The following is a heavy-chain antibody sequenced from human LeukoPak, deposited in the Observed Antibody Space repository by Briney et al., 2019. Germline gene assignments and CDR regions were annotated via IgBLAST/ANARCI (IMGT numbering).Heavy chain of an antibody. CDR2: ISSSGTTI. Sequence: AGSLRLSCAASGFTFSSYEMNWVRQAPGKGLQWVSDISSSGTTIYYADSVKVRLTISRDNAKNSLYLQMNSLRAEDTAVYYCARKYCSTTSCLFDNWGQGTLVTVSS. D-gene: IGHD2-2*01. CDR1: GFTFSSYE. J-gene: IGHJ4*02. CDR3: ARKYCSTTSCLFDN. V-gene: IGHV3-48*03.